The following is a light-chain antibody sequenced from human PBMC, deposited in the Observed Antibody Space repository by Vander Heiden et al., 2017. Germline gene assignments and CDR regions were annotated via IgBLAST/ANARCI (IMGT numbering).Light chain of an antibody. V-gene: IGKV3-15*01. J-gene: IGKJ1*01. CDR3: QQYNNWPRGA. CDR2: GAS. Sequence: IVMTQSPATLSVSPGERATLSCRASQSVSSNLAWYQQKPGQAPRLLIYGASTRATGIPARCSGSGSGTEFTLTISSLQSEDFAVYYCQQYNNWPRGAFGQGTKVEIK. CDR1: QSVSSN.